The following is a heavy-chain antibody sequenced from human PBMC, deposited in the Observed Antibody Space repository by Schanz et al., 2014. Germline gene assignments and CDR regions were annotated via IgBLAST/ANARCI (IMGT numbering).Heavy chain of an antibody. V-gene: IGHV3-23*01. D-gene: IGHD2-15*01. CDR3: AKGMGYCSGGTCYDYYYYGLDV. J-gene: IGHJ6*02. CDR2: ISGSGGST. CDR1: GFTFNSYA. Sequence: DVQLLESGGGLVQPGGSLRLSCAASGFTFNSYAMTWVRQAPGKGLEWVSAISGSGGSTYYADSVKGRFTISRDNSKNTLYLQMNSLRAEDTAVFYCAKGMGYCSGGTCYDYYYYGLDVWGQGTTVTVSS.